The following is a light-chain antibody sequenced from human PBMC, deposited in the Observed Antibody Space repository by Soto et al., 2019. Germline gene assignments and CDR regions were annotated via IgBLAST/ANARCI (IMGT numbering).Light chain of an antibody. CDR1: QSVSSSY. J-gene: IGKJ5*01. Sequence: EIVLTQSPGTLSLSPGERATLSWRASQSVSSSYLAWYQQKPGQAPRLLIYGASSRATGIPDRFSGSGSGTDFTLTISRLEPEDFAVYYCQQYGSSITFGQGTRLENK. CDR3: QQYGSSIT. CDR2: GAS. V-gene: IGKV3-20*01.